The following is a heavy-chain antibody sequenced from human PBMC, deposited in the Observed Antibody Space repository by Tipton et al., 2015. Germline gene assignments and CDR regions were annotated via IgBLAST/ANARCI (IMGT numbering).Heavy chain of an antibody. D-gene: IGHD3-10*01. CDR1: GFTFSNAW. J-gene: IGHJ4*02. CDR2: ISWNGGRK. CDR3: VRMWFGELLAGDY. Sequence: SLRLSCAASGFTFSNAWMSWVRQAPGKGLEWVSGISWNGGRKGYADSVKGRFTISRDNAKNSLYLQMNSLTAEDTAFYYCVRMWFGELLAGDYWGQGTLVTVSS. V-gene: IGHV3-20*04.